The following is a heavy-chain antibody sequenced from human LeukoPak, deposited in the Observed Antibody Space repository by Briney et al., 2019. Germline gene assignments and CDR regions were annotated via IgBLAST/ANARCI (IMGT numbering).Heavy chain of an antibody. CDR3: ARDLSGVNPFAY. V-gene: IGHV3-53*04. CDR2: IYSGGST. D-gene: IGHD2-8*01. J-gene: IGHJ4*02. CDR1: GFTVSSNY. Sequence: GGSLRLFCAVSGFTVSSNYMSWVRQPPGKRLEWVSVIYSGGSTYYADSVKGRFTISRHDSRDTLYLQMNSLRVEDTAVYYCARDLSGVNPFAYWGQGTLVTVSS.